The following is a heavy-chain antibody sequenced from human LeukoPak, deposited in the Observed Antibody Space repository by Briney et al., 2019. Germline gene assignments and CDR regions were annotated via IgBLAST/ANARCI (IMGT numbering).Heavy chain of an antibody. V-gene: IGHV3-74*01. D-gene: IGHD6-6*01. CDR3: ARDIAARPYYFDY. CDR1: GFTFKLYW. Sequence: PGGSLRLSCAASGFTFKLYWMHWVRQVPGKRPVWVSRINDDGSDTIYADSVRGRFTISRDDAKNTVYLQMNNLRAEDTAVYYCARDIAARPYYFDYWGQGTLVTVSS. J-gene: IGHJ4*02. CDR2: INDDGSDT.